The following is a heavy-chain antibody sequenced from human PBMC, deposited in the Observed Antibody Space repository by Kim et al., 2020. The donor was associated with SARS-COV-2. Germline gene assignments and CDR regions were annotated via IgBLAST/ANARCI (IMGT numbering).Heavy chain of an antibody. J-gene: IGHJ4*02. CDR1: GFTFSSYS. CDR2: ISSSSSYI. D-gene: IGHD5-12*01. V-gene: IGHV3-21*01. CDR3: ARDPILAVATNYYFDY. Sequence: GGSLRLSCAASGFTFSSYSMNWVRQAPGKGLEWVSSISSSSSYIYYADSVKGRFTISRDNAKNSLYLQMNSLRAEDTAVYYCARDPILAVATNYYFDYWGQGTLVTVSS.